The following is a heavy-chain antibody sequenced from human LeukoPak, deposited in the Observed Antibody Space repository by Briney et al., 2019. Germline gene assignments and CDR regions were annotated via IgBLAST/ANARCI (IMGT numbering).Heavy chain of an antibody. V-gene: IGHV3-53*05. D-gene: IGHD6-19*01. CDR1: GFTVSSNY. CDR2: IYSGGST. Sequence: GGSLRLSCAASGFTVSSNYMSWVRQAPGKGLEWVSVIYSGGSTYYADSVKGRFTISRDNSKNTLYLQMNSLRVEDTAVYYCAKGSSGWSIDYWGQGTLVTVSS. CDR3: AKGSSGWSIDY. J-gene: IGHJ4*02.